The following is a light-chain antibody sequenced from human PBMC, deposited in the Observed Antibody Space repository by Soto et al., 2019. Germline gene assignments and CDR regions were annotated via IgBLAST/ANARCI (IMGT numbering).Light chain of an antibody. CDR3: QQYGGSPRT. Sequence: EIVLTQSPGTLSLSPGEGATLSWRASQSISSNFLAWYQQKRGQAPRLLIHGASNRATGIPDRFSGSGSGTDFTLTITRLEPEDFAVYYCQQYGGSPRTFGQGTKVEVK. CDR1: QSISSNF. J-gene: IGKJ1*01. V-gene: IGKV3-20*01. CDR2: GAS.